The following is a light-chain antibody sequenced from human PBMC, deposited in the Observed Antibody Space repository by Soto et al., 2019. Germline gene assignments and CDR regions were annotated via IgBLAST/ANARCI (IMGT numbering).Light chain of an antibody. CDR2: GAS. CDR3: QQHGSSPFT. CDR1: QTVNSGY. V-gene: IGKV3-20*01. Sequence: ESVLTQSPGTLSLSPGERATLSCRASQTVNSGYLAWYQQKPGQAPRLLIYGASSRATGIPDRFSGSGSATDFTLTISRLEPEDFAVYYCQQHGSSPFTFGQGTRLEIK. J-gene: IGKJ2*01.